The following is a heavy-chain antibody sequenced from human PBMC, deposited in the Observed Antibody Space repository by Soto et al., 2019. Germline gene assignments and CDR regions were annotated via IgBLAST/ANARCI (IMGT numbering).Heavy chain of an antibody. Sequence: PSDTLSLTCTVPGGSISSYYLSWIRQPPAKGLEWIGYIYYSWSTNYNPSLKRRVTISVDTSKNQFSLKLSSVTAAATAVYYCAREAWRSSSADWFDPWGQGTLVTVYS. V-gene: IGHV4-59*01. J-gene: IGHJ5*02. D-gene: IGHD6-6*01. CDR1: GGSISSYY. CDR2: IYYSWST. CDR3: AREAWRSSSADWFDP.